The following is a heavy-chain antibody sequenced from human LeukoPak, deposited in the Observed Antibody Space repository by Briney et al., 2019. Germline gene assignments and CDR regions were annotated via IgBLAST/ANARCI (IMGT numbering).Heavy chain of an antibody. J-gene: IGHJ6*03. CDR3: ARHVYGDYGYYYYYMDV. D-gene: IGHD4-17*01. Sequence: SETLSLTCTVSGGSISSYYWSWIRQPPGKGLEWIGYIYYSGSTNYNPSLKSRVTISVDTSKNQFSLKLSSVTAADTAVYYCARHVYGDYGYYYYYMDVWGKGTTVTISS. CDR1: GGSISSYY. CDR2: IYYSGST. V-gene: IGHV4-59*08.